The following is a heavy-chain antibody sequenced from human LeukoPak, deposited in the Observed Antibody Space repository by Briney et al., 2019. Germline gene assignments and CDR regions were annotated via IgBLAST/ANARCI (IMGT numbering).Heavy chain of an antibody. V-gene: IGHV4-61*02. Sequence: PSETLSLTCTVSGGSISSGSYYWSWIRQPAGKGLEWIGRIYTSGSTNYNPSLKSRVTMSVDTSKNQFSLKLSSVTAADTAVYYCARGRYQLLYLDSWGQGTLVTVSS. D-gene: IGHD2-2*01. CDR2: IYTSGST. J-gene: IGHJ4*02. CDR1: GGSISSGSYY. CDR3: ARGRYQLLYLDS.